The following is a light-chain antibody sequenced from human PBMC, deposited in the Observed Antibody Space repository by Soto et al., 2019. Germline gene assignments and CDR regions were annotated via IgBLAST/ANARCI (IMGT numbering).Light chain of an antibody. CDR2: GNN. V-gene: IGLV1-47*01. CDR1: SSNIGTNY. CDR3: AVWDDSLSGVV. J-gene: IGLJ3*02. Sequence: QSVLTQPPSASGTPGQTVTISSSGSSSNIGTNYVFWYQQLPGTAPKLLIYGNNQRPSGVPDRFSGSRSGTSASLAISGVRPEDEADYYCAVWDDSLSGVVFGGGTKVTVL.